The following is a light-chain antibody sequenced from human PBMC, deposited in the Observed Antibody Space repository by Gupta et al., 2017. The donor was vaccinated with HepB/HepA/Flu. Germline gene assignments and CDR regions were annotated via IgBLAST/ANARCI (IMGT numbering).Light chain of an antibody. V-gene: IGLV1-40*01. Sequence: QSVLTHPPSASGAPGQRVTISCTGRSSNIGAGYDVHWYHQLPGTAPKHLIYGNSNRPSGVPGRCSGSKSGTSASRAITRLRAEDEADYYCQSYDSSLSGYVVFGGGTKLTVL. CDR2: GNS. J-gene: IGLJ2*01. CDR3: QSYDSSLSGYVV. CDR1: SSNIGAGYD.